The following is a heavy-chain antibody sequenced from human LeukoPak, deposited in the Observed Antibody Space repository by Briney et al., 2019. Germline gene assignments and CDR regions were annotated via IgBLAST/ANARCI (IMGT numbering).Heavy chain of an antibody. V-gene: IGHV3-7*01. CDR2: IKQDGSAQ. D-gene: IGHD5-18*01. CDR1: GFTFSTHW. CDR3: VRGWADTVMSRMDS. J-gene: IGHJ4*02. Sequence: GGPLRLSCAASGFTFSTHWMNWIRQAPGKGLEWVANIKQDGSAQFYVDSVKGRFTISRDNAKTSLYLQMNSLRAEDTAVYYCVRGWADTVMSRMDSWGQGTLVTVSS.